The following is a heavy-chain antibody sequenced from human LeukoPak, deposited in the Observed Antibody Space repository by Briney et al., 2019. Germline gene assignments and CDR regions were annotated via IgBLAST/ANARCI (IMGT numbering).Heavy chain of an antibody. D-gene: IGHD3-16*01. Sequence: SETLSLTCAVYGGSFSGYYWSWIRQPPGKGLEWIGEIYHSGSTNYNPSLKSRVTISVDTSKNQFSLKLSSVTAADTAVYYCARGRVWIDYWGQGTLVTVSS. J-gene: IGHJ4*02. V-gene: IGHV4-34*01. CDR3: ARGRVWIDY. CDR1: GGSFSGYY. CDR2: IYHSGST.